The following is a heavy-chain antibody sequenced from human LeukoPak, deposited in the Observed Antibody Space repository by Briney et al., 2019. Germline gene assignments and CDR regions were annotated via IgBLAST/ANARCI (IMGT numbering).Heavy chain of an antibody. D-gene: IGHD1-20*01. CDR2: ISAYNGNT. Sequence: ASVNLSCKASGYTFTSYGISWVRLAPGQGLEWMGWISAYNGNTNYAQKLQGRITMTTDTSTSTAYMELRSLRSDDTAVYYCARDGRYNLNYADYWGKGPLHPVSS. V-gene: IGHV1-18*01. CDR3: ARDGRYNLNYADY. J-gene: IGHJ4*02. CDR1: GYTFTSYG.